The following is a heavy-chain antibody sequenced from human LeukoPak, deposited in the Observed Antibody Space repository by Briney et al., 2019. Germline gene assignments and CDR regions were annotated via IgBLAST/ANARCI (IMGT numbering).Heavy chain of an antibody. CDR1: GASTSSRY. V-gene: IGHV4-59*08. Sequence: SETLSLTCIVSGASTSSRYWSWIRQPTGRALEWIGHIYNGVNTKYNPSLTSRVNISVDTSKNQFSLKLTSLTAADTAIYYCAQTTGWPGFDFWGPGALVTLSS. D-gene: IGHD6-19*01. CDR3: AQTTGWPGFDF. CDR2: IYNGVNT. J-gene: IGHJ4*02.